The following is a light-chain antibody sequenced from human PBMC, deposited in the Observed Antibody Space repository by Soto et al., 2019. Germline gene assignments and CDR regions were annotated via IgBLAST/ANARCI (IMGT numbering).Light chain of an antibody. Sequence: EMVLTQSPATLSLSPGESATLSCRASQNVGRYFAWYQQKAGQPPRLLIHTASSRATGIPARFSGSGSRTDVTLTISSREHEDIAVYYCQERGRWPRSTFGGGTKVEMK. CDR1: QNVGRY. J-gene: IGKJ4*01. CDR2: TAS. CDR3: QERGRWPRST. V-gene: IGKV3-11*01.